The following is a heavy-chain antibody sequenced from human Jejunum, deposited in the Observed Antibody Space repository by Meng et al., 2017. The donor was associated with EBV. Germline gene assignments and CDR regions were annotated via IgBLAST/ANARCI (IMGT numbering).Heavy chain of an antibody. J-gene: IGHJ4*01. CDR3: ARELGGRFNY. CDR1: GYIFTDFA. Sequence: QVELGQCGAEVKGSRALVYLACEFSGYIFTDFALHWLRQAPRQSPAWMTWINPGTGGRQFSHKCQGRVTINSDNAASTLYMELSGLRSEDTAMYYCARELGGRFNYWGQGTLVTVSS. V-gene: IGHV1-3*01. CDR2: INPGTGGR. D-gene: IGHD1-26*01.